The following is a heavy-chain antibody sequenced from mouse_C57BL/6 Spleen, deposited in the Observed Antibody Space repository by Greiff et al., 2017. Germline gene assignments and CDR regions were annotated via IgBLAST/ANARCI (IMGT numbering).Heavy chain of an antibody. D-gene: IGHD1-1*01. J-gene: IGHJ1*03. CDR2: IYPGDGDT. Sequence: QVQLQQSGAELVKPGASVKISCKASGYAFSSYWMNWVKQRPGKGLEWIGQIYPGDGDTNYNGKLKGKATLTADKSSSTAYMQLSSLTSEDTAVYFCARGGRSYDWYFDVWGTGTTVTVSS. CDR1: GYAFSSYW. CDR3: ARGGRSYDWYFDV. V-gene: IGHV1-80*01.